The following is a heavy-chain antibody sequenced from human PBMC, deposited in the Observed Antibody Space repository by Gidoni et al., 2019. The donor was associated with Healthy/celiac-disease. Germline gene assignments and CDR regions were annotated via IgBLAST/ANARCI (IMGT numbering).Heavy chain of an antibody. CDR1: GGSISSGGYY. Sequence: QVQLQESGPGLVKPSQTLSLTCTVPGGSISSGGYYWSWIRQHPGKGLEWIVYTYYSGSTYYNPSLKGRVTISVDTSKNQFSLKLSSGTAADTAVYYCARVSYPAYYFDYWGQGTLVAVSS. CDR3: ARVSYPAYYFDY. J-gene: IGHJ4*02. CDR2: TYYSGST. V-gene: IGHV4-31*03.